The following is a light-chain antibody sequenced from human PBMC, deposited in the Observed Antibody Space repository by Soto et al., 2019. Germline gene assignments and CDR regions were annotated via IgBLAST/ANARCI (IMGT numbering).Light chain of an antibody. J-gene: IGKJ5*01. CDR2: AAS. CDR3: QKYSRVIT. V-gene: IGKV1-27*01. Sequence: DIQMTQSPSSLSASVGDRVTITCRASQGISNFLAWYQQKPGKVPKLLISAASTLQSGVPSRFSGSGSGTDFTLTITSLQPEDVATYYCQKYSRVITFGQGTRLE. CDR1: QGISNF.